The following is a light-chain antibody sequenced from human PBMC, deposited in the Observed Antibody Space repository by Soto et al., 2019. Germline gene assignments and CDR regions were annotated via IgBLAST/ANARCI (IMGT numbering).Light chain of an antibody. CDR3: LQDYDYPRT. CDR1: QVIRNE. Sequence: AIQITQSPSSLSSSGGHKISITCLRSQVIRNELSWFQQIPVNDPSVLIFAASRLQRGVPSRFSGRGSGTDFNLIISRLQPEDFATYYCLQDYDYPRTFGQGTKVDIK. V-gene: IGKV1-6*01. J-gene: IGKJ1*01. CDR2: AAS.